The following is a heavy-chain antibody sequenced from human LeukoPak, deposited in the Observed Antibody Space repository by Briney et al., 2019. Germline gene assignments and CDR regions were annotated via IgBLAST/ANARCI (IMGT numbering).Heavy chain of an antibody. D-gene: IGHD3-22*01. CDR3: ARGPPWDYYDSSGYYRGGANFDY. Sequence: SETLSLTCAVHGGSFSGYYWSWIRQPPGKGLEWIGEINHSGSTNYNPSLKSRVTISVDTSKNQFSLKLSSVTAADTAVYYCARGPPWDYYDSSGYYRGGANFDYWGQGTLVTVSS. J-gene: IGHJ4*02. CDR2: INHSGST. V-gene: IGHV4-34*01. CDR1: GGSFSGYY.